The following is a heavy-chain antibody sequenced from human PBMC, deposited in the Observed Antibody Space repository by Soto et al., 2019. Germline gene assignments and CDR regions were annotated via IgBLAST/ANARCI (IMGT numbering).Heavy chain of an antibody. D-gene: IGHD2-15*01. J-gene: IGHJ4*02. CDR1: GFTFDDYA. Sequence: EVHLVESGGGLVQPGRSLRLSCAASGFTFDDYAMHWVRQAPGKGLEWVAGITWNSGSVDYADSVKGRSTISRDNAKKYMYLQMDSLKADGTAFYYCAKDPGGGNCSGGTCYSVGYFDYWGQGTLVTVSS. V-gene: IGHV3-9*01. CDR3: AKDPGGGNCSGGTCYSVGYFDY. CDR2: ITWNSGSV.